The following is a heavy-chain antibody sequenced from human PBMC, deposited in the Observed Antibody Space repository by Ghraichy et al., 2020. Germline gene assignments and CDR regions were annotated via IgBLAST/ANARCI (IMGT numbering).Heavy chain of an antibody. V-gene: IGHV3-23*01. D-gene: IGHD1-20*01. CDR3: AKDLVTGTTNMGP. CDR1: GFTFSSYA. CDR2: ISGSGGST. Sequence: LSLTCAASGFTFSSYAMSWVRQAPGKGLEWVSAISGSGGSTYYADSVKSWFTISRDNSKNTLYLQMNSLRAEDTAVYYCAKDLVTGTTNMGPWGQGTLVTVSS. J-gene: IGHJ5*02.